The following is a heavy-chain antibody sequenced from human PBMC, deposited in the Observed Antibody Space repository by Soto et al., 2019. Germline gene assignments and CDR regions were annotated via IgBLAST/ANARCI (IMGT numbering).Heavy chain of an antibody. CDR1: GYSFTSYW. Sequence: PGESLKISYQGSGYSFTSYWISWVRQMPGKGLEWMGRIDPSDSYTNYSPSFQGHVTISADKSISTAYMQWSSLKASDTAMYYCARLGGITYYYDSSGYYPDDFDYWGQGTLVTV. V-gene: IGHV5-10-1*01. J-gene: IGHJ4*02. CDR3: ARLGGITYYYDSSGYYPDDFDY. D-gene: IGHD3-22*01. CDR2: IDPSDSYT.